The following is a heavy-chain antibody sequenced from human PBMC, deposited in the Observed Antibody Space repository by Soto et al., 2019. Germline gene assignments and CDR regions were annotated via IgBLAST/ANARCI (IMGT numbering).Heavy chain of an antibody. CDR3: ARDAYSSPSRFDP. J-gene: IGHJ5*02. CDR2: ISAYNGNT. D-gene: IGHD6-13*01. CDR1: GYTFTSYG. V-gene: IGHV1-18*01. Sequence: ASVKVSCKASGYTFTSYGISWVRHAPGQGLEWMGWISAYNGNTNYAQKLQGRVTMTTDTSTSTAYMELRSLTSADPAVYYCARDAYSSPSRFDPRGKRTLVTVSS.